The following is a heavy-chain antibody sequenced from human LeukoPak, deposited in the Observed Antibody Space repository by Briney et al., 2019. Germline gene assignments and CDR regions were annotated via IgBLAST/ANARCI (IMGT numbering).Heavy chain of an antibody. CDR3: ARHSKYSSSGFDY. J-gene: IGHJ4*02. D-gene: IGHD6-6*01. CDR2: IYYSGST. Sequence: SETLSLTCTVSGGSISSYYWSWIRQPPGKGLEWIGYIYYSGSTNYNPSLKSRVTISVDTSKNQFSLRLSSVTAADTAVYYCARHSKYSSSGFDYWGQGTLVTVSS. CDR1: GGSISSYY. V-gene: IGHV4-59*08.